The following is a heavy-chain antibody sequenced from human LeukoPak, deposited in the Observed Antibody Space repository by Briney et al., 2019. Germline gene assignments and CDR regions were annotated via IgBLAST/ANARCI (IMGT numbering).Heavy chain of an antibody. V-gene: IGHV4-38-2*02. J-gene: IGHJ4*02. D-gene: IGHD3-22*01. CDR1: GFSIGTGYS. CDR2: IYHRGNT. Sequence: SETLSLTCSVSGFSIGTGYSWGWIRQPPGKGLEWIRTIYHRGNTYYNPSLKSRVTISVDTSKNQFSLKLSSVTAADTAVYYCARARGMLAYDSSGYRGDFDYWGQGTLVTVSS. CDR3: ARARGMLAYDSSGYRGDFDY.